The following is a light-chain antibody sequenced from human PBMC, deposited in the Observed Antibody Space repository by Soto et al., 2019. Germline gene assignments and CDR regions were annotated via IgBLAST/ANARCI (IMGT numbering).Light chain of an antibody. CDR3: QQYNVVPPT. J-gene: IGKJ2*01. CDR2: DAS. Sequence: DIQMTQSPSSLSASVGDRVTITCRASQDIRIYLNWFQQKPGKAPQLLIYDASNLEKGFPSRFTGSGSGPDFTLTIISLQPDEIATYYCQQYNVVPPTFGQGTRREI. V-gene: IGKV1-33*01. CDR1: QDIRIY.